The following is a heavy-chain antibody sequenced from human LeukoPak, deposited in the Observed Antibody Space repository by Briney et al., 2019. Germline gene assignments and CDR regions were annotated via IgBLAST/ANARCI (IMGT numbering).Heavy chain of an antibody. D-gene: IGHD2-2*01. Sequence: ASVKVSCKASGYTFTSYDINWVRQATGQGLEWMGWMNPNSGNTGYAQKFQGRVTMTRNTSISTAYMELSSLRPEDTAVYYCARGRGYCSSTSCQNWFDPWGQGTLVTVSS. CDR3: ARGRGYCSSTSCQNWFDP. V-gene: IGHV1-8*01. CDR1: GYTFTSYD. J-gene: IGHJ5*02. CDR2: MNPNSGNT.